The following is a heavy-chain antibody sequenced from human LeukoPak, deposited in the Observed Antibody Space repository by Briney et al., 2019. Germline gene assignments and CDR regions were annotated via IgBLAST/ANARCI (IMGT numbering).Heavy chain of an antibody. CDR3: AKGVVYVDV. CDR2: IRYDGSNK. D-gene: IGHD2-15*01. J-gene: IGHJ6*03. CDR1: GFTFSSYG. V-gene: IGHV3-30*02. Sequence: GGSLRLSCAASGFTFSSYGMHWVRQAPGKGLEWVAFIRYDGSNKYYADSVKGRFTISRDNSKNTVSLEMNSLGGEDTAVYYCAKGVVYVDVWGRGTTVTVSS.